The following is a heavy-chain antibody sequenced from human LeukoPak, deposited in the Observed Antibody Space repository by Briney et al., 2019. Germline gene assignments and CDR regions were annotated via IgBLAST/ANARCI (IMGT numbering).Heavy chain of an antibody. CDR2: IYYSGNT. V-gene: IGHV4-59*01. D-gene: IGHD2-15*01. J-gene: IGHJ4*02. CDR1: GDSISGYY. CDR3: ARRMAATMWVFEY. Sequence: SSETLSLTCTVSGDSISGYYWSWIRQPPGKGLEWIGYIYYSGNTDYNPSLKSRVTISIDTSKKQFSLKLSSVTAADTAVYYCARRMAATMWVFEYWGQGTLVTVPS.